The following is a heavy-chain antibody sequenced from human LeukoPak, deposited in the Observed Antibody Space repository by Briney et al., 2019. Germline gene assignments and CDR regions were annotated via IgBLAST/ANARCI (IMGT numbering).Heavy chain of an antibody. CDR1: GFTFSSYA. D-gene: IGHD5-18*01. V-gene: IGHV3-23*01. J-gene: IGHJ4*02. CDR3: AKDLRGSYGEFDY. Sequence: GGSLRLSCAASGFTFSSYAMSWVRQAPGKGLEWVSGISGSGGSTYYADSVKGRFTISRDNSKNTLYLQMNTLRAEDTAVYYCAKDLRGSYGEFDYWGQGTLVTVSS. CDR2: ISGSGGST.